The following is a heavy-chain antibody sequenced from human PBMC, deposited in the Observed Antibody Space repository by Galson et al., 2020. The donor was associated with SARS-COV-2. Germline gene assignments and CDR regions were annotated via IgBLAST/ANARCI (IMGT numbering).Heavy chain of an antibody. Sequence: ESGPTLVKPTQTLTLTCTFSGFSLTTSGMCVNWIRQPTGKDLEWLARIDWDDDEYYSTSLKTRLTISKDTSKNPVVLTMTNLDPVDTATYYCARIDSSGCRGNYWGQGTLVTVSS. J-gene: IGHJ4*02. D-gene: IGHD6-19*01. CDR3: ARIDSSGCRGNY. CDR1: GFSLTTSGMC. V-gene: IGHV2-70*11. CDR2: IDWDDDE.